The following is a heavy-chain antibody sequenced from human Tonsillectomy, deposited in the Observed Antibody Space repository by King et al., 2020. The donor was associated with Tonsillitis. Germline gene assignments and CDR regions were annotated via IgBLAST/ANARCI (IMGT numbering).Heavy chain of an antibody. CDR3: ARTYFYDSSAYYGEGFDY. V-gene: IGHV3-48*03. J-gene: IGHJ4*02. Sequence: VQLVESGGGLVQPGGSLRLSCAASGFTFSSFEMNWVRQAPGKGLEWVSYISSSGSSIDYADSVKGRFTISRDNAKNSLYLQMNSLRAEDTAVYYCARTYFYDSSAYYGEGFDYWGQGTLVTVSS. CDR1: GFTFSSFE. CDR2: ISSSGSSI. D-gene: IGHD3-22*01.